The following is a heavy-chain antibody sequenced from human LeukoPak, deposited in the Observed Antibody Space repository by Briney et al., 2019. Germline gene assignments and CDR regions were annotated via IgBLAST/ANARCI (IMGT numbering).Heavy chain of an antibody. J-gene: IGHJ5*02. D-gene: IGHD5-24*01. V-gene: IGHV1-46*01. CDR3: ARDNSVRDEAWWFNP. CDR1: GYTFTSNY. CDR2: ISPSGGST. Sequence: VASVKVSCKPSGYTFTSNYMHWVRQAPGQGPEWMGVISPSGGSTTYAQKLQGRVSLTRNISTSTDYLELSRLRSEDTAVYYCARDNSVRDEAWWFNPWGQGTLVTVSS.